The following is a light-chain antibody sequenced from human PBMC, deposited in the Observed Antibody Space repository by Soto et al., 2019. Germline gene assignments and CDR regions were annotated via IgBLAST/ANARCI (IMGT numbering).Light chain of an antibody. Sequence: EIVMTQSPATLSIYPFELATLSCSSSQSISSNLAWYQQKSGQSPRLLIYAASTRAPGFTAKFSGSGSGTEFTLTISSLQSEDFAVYYCQQYSKWPPTSGQGTKVDVK. CDR1: QSISSN. CDR2: AAS. V-gene: IGKV3-15*01. CDR3: QQYSKWPPT. J-gene: IGKJ1*01.